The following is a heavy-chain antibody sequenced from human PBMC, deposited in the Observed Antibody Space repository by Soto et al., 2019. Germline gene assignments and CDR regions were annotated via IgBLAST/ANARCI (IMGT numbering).Heavy chain of an antibody. V-gene: IGHV4-61*01. Sequence: QVQLQESGPGLVKPSETLSLTCTVSGGSVSSGSYYWSWIRQPPGKGLEWIGYIYYSGSTNYNPSLKSRVTISVDTSKNQFSLKLSSVTAADTAVYYWARAGRTSWFDPWGQGTLVTVSS. CDR1: GGSVSSGSYY. D-gene: IGHD4-17*01. CDR2: IYYSGST. J-gene: IGHJ5*02. CDR3: ARAGRTSWFDP.